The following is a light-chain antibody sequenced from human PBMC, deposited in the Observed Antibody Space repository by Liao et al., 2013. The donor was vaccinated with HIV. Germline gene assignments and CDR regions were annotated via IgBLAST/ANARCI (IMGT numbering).Light chain of an antibody. Sequence: SYELTQPPSVSVAPGQTARITCGGNNIGIKSVHWYQQKPGQAPVLVIYYDDDRPSGVPERFSGSNSGNPATLTISRVEAGDEADYYCQVWDSGSDHWEFGGGTKLTVL. CDR3: QVWDSGSDHWE. CDR1: NIGIKS. V-gene: IGLV3-21*01. CDR2: YDD. J-gene: IGLJ2*01.